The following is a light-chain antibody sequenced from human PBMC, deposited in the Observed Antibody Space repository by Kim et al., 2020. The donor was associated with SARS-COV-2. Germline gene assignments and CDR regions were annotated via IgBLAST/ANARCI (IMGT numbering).Light chain of an antibody. J-gene: IGKJ1*01. CDR1: QSVSSSY. V-gene: IGKV3-20*01. CDR3: QQYGSSPPWT. Sequence: PGERAARACRASQSVSSSYLAWYQQKPGQAPRLLIYGASSRATGIPDRFSGSGSGTDFTLTISRLEPEDFAVYYCQQYGSSPPWTFGQGTKVDIK. CDR2: GAS.